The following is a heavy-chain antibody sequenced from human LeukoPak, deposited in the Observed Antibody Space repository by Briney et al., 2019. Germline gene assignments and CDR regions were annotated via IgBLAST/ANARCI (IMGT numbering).Heavy chain of an antibody. CDR3: ARDLGYGDYTGLDY. D-gene: IGHD4-17*01. CDR1: GFTFSSYW. J-gene: IGHJ4*02. CDR2: IKQDGSEK. Sequence: GGSLRLSCAASGFTFSSYWMSWVRQAPGKGLEWVANIKQDGSEKYYVDSVKSRFTISRDNAKNSLYLQMNSLRAEDTAVYYCARDLGYGDYTGLDYWGQGTLVTVSS. V-gene: IGHV3-7*01.